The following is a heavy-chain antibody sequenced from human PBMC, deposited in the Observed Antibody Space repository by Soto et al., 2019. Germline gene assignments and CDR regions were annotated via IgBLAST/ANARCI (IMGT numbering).Heavy chain of an antibody. Sequence: QVQLVESGGGLVKPGGSLRLSCAASGFTFSDYYMSWIRQAPGKGLEWVSYISSSGSTIYYADSVKGRFTISRDNAKNSLYLQMNILRAEDTAVYYCARDGQDCSSTSCYAHYYYMDVWGKGTTVTVSS. J-gene: IGHJ6*03. CDR2: ISSSGSTI. CDR3: ARDGQDCSSTSCYAHYYYMDV. V-gene: IGHV3-11*01. D-gene: IGHD2-2*01. CDR1: GFTFSDYY.